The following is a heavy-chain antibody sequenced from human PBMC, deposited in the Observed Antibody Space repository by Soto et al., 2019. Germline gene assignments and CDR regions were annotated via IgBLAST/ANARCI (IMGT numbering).Heavy chain of an antibody. D-gene: IGHD1-26*01. CDR2: IKPDGSEE. V-gene: IGHV3-7*04. CDR1: GFTFTSYW. Sequence: EVQLVESGGGLVQPGGSLRLSCAASGFTFTSYWMTWVRQTPGKGLEWVANIKPDGSEEYYVDSVKGRFTISRDNAKNSLYLQMSSLRAEDTAIYYCARDTGRFYIDSWGQGTLVTVSS. CDR3: ARDTGRFYIDS. J-gene: IGHJ4*02.